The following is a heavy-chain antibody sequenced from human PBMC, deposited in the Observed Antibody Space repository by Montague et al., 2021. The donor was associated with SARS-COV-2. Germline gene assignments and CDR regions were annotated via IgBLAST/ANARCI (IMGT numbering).Heavy chain of an antibody. J-gene: IGHJ4*02. Sequence: SLRLSCAASGLTVSSNYMSWVRQAPVKGLEWVSVIYSGVSTYYAXSVXGIFTISRDNSKNTLYLQMNSLRAEDTAVYYCAREGCSSTSCSMVFDYWGQGTLVTVSS. V-gene: IGHV3-66*01. D-gene: IGHD2-2*01. CDR3: AREGCSSTSCSMVFDY. CDR2: IYSGVST. CDR1: GLTVSSNY.